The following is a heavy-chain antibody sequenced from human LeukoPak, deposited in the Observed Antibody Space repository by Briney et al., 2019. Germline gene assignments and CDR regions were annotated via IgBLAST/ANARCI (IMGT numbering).Heavy chain of an antibody. CDR2: IYSGGST. V-gene: IGHV3-53*01. CDR3: AKDQGDYSSGWSIFDY. CDR1: GFTVSSNY. J-gene: IGHJ4*02. D-gene: IGHD6-19*01. Sequence: GGSLRLSCAASGFTVSSNYMSWVRQAPGKGLEWVSVIYSGGSTYYADSVKGRFTISRDNSKNTLYLQMNRLRAEDTAVYYCAKDQGDYSSGWSIFDYRGQGSLVTVSS.